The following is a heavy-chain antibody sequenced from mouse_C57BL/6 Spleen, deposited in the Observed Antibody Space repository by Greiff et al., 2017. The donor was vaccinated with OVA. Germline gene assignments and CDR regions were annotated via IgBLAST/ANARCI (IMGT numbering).Heavy chain of an antibody. CDR2: IDPETGGT. V-gene: IGHV1-15*01. CDR3: TTAVVRFDY. CDR1: GYTFTDYE. J-gene: IGHJ2*01. D-gene: IGHD1-1*01. Sequence: QVQLKESGAELVRPGASVKLSCKASGYTFTDYEMNWVKQKPVHGLEWIGAIDPETGGTAYNQKFKGKAILTADKASSTAYMELRSLTSEDSAVYYCTTAVVRFDYWGQGTTLTVSS.